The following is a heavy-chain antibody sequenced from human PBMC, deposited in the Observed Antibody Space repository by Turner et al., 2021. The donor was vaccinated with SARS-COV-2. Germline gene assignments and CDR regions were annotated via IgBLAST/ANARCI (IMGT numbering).Heavy chain of an antibody. V-gene: IGHV4-4*07. Sequence: QVQLQEPGPGLVKPSETLSLTCSVSGGSFTRFSWSWIRQPAGKGLEWIGRVFSNGSTNYNPSLKSRVTMSVDTSKNQFSLNLSSVTAADTAVYYCARDHGVYWGQGTLISVSS. J-gene: IGHJ4*02. D-gene: IGHD3-16*01. CDR1: GGSFTRFS. CDR2: VFSNGST. CDR3: ARDHGVY.